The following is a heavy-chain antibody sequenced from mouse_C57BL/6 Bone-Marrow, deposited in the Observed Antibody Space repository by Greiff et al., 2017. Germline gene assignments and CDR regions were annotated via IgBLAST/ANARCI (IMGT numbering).Heavy chain of an antibody. CDR2: IDPSDSYT. CDR1: GYTFTSYW. CDR3: AREGLRFYWYFDV. J-gene: IGHJ1*03. Sequence: QVQLQQPGAELVMPGASVKLSCKASGYTFTSYWMHWVKQRPGQGLEWIGEIDPSDSYTNYNQKFKGKSTLTVDKSSSTAYMQLSSLTSEDSAVYYGAREGLRFYWYFDVWGTGTTVTVSS. D-gene: IGHD2-2*01. V-gene: IGHV1-69*01.